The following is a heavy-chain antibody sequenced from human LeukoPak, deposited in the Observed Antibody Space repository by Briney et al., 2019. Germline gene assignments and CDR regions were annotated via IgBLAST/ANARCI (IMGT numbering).Heavy chain of an antibody. CDR3: TTALLWFGESYVDY. D-gene: IGHD3-10*01. CDR1: GFTFSNAW. V-gene: IGHV3-15*01. J-gene: IGHJ4*02. Sequence: KPGGSLRLSCAASGFTFSNAWMSWVRQAPGKGLEWVGRIKSKTDGGTTDYAAPVKGRYTISRDDSKNTLYLQMNSLKTEDTAVYYCTTALLWFGESYVDYWGQGTLVTVSS. CDR2: IKSKTDGGTT.